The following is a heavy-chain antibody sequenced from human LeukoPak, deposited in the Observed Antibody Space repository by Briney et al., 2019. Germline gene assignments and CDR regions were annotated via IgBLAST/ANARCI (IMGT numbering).Heavy chain of an antibody. CDR1: GFTFSSYA. D-gene: IGHD2-15*01. CDR2: ISGSGGST. Sequence: GGSLRLSCAASGFTFSSYAMSWVRQAPGKGLEWVSAISGSGGSTYYADSVKGRFTISRDNSKNTLYLQMNSLRAEDTAVYYCANGPVVVVAATFFPFDYWGQGNLVTVSS. CDR3: ANGPVVVVAATFFPFDY. V-gene: IGHV3-23*01. J-gene: IGHJ4*02.